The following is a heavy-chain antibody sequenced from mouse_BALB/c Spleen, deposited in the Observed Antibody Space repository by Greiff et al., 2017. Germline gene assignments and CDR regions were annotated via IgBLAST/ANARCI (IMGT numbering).Heavy chain of an antibody. D-gene: IGHD2-1*01. CDR2: ISSGGSYT. CDR3: ARQGDGNYGFAY. V-gene: IGHV5-9-3*01. CDR1: GFTFSSYA. Sequence: EVKLMESGGGLVKPGGSLKLSCAASGFTFSSYAMSWVRQTPEKRLEWVATISSGGSYTYYPDSVKGRFTISRDNAKNTLYLQMSSLRSEDTAMYYCARQGDGNYGFAYWGQGTLVTVSA. J-gene: IGHJ3*01.